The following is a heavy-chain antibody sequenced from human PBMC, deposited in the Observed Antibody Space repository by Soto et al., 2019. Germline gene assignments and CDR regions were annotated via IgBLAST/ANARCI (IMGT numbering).Heavy chain of an antibody. CDR3: ATVASTHFDS. D-gene: IGHD1-1*01. Sequence: QVQLQQSGPGLLKPSETLSLTCTVSGGSISSSSYNWGWVCQPPGKGQEWIGSFFYGGGTHYGPPLESRLSISVDTARSQVSLILTPVTAAGTAVYYCATVASTHFDSWGQGALVVVSS. V-gene: IGHV4-39*01. CDR1: GGSISSSSYN. CDR2: FFYGGGT. J-gene: IGHJ4*02.